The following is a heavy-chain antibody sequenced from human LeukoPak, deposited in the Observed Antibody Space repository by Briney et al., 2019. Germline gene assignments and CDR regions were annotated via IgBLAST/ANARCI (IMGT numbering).Heavy chain of an antibody. J-gene: IGHJ4*02. CDR1: GYTFTRYY. V-gene: IGHV1-2*04. D-gene: IGHD4-17*01. CDR2: INPNSGGT. Sequence: ASVEVSCKASGYTFTRYYMHWVRQAPGQGLEWMGWINPNSGGTNYAQKFQGWVTMTRDTSISTAYMELSRLRSDDTAVYYCARPFSNDYGDSIGYWGQGPLVTVSS. CDR3: ARPFSNDYGDSIGY.